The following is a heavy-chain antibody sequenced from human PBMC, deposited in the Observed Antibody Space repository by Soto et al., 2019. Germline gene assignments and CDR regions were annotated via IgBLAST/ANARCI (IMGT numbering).Heavy chain of an antibody. CDR3: ARAGRNGMDV. CDR1: GFSLSNYA. J-gene: IGHJ6*02. D-gene: IGHD1-26*01. V-gene: IGHV3-23*01. Sequence: GGSLRLSCAGSGFSLSNYAMSWVRQAPGKGLEWVSLISGSGDRTFYADSVKGRFTISRDTSKNQFSLQLNSVTPEDTAVYYCARAGRNGMDVWGQGTTVTVSS. CDR2: ISGSGDRT.